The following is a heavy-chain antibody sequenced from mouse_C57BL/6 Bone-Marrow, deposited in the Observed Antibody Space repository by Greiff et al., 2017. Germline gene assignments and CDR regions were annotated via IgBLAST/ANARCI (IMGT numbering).Heavy chain of an antibody. CDR2: IYPGSGST. Sequence: QVQLQQPGAELVKPGASVKMSCKASGYTFTSYWITWVKPRPGQGLEWIGDIYPGSGSTNYNEKFKSKATLPVDTSSSTAYMQLSSLTSEDSAVYYCAREPPSATVLDYWGQGTTLTVSS. V-gene: IGHV1-55*01. CDR1: GYTFTSYW. D-gene: IGHD1-1*01. J-gene: IGHJ2*01. CDR3: AREPPSATVLDY.